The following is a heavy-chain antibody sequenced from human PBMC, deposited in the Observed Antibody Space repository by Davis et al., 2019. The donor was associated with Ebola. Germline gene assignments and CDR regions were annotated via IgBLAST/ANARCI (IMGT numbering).Heavy chain of an antibody. D-gene: IGHD4-23*01. CDR2: ISYDGSNK. CDR1: GFTFSSYG. CDR3: ARGGNFMYAMDV. Sequence: PGGSLRLSCAASGFTFSSYGMHWVRQAPGKGLEWVAVISYDGSNKYYADSVKGRFTISRDNSKNTLYLQMNILRSEDTALYYCARGGNFMYAMDVWGKGTTVIVSS. J-gene: IGHJ6*04. V-gene: IGHV3-30*03.